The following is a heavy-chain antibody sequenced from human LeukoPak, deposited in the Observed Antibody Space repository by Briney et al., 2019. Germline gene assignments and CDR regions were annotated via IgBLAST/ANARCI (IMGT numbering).Heavy chain of an antibody. CDR3: ARGGYCSGGSCYVLRYYYYYGMDV. CDR1: GGSISSYY. D-gene: IGHD2-15*01. V-gene: IGHV4-59*04. J-gene: IGHJ6*02. CDR2: IYYSGST. Sequence: SETLSLTCTVSGGSISSYYWSWIRQPPGKGLEWIGYIYYSGSTYYNPSLKSRVTISVDTSKNQFSLKLSSVTAADTAVYYCARGGYCSGGSCYVLRYYYYYGMDVWGQGTTVTVSS.